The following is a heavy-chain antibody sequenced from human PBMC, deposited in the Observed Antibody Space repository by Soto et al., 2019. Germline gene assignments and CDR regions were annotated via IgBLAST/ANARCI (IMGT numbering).Heavy chain of an antibody. CDR2: ISGSGSSV. CDR1: GFTFSHYV. Sequence: GSRILSCAASGFTFSHYVLSWVRQSPERGLEWVSSISGSGSSVYVADSVRGRFIMSRDLSTNTVSLQMNSLRAEDTAVYYCAKVRDSYLSASYFSYGLDVSGQGTTVTVSS. CDR3: AKVRDSYLSASYFSYGLDV. D-gene: IGHD3-10*01. J-gene: IGHJ6*02. V-gene: IGHV3-23*01.